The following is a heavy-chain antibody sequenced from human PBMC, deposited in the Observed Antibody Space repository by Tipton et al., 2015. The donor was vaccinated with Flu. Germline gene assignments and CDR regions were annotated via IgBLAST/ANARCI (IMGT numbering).Heavy chain of an antibody. V-gene: IGHV4-59*01. CDR3: ARARAPYYYYAMDV. CDR1: GGSIGSPYY. J-gene: IGHJ6*02. Sequence: TLSLTCSVSGGSIGSPYYWSWIRQPPGKGLEWMGYIYHSGSSNYNPSLKSRLTISVDSSKNQFSLRLTSVTAADTAVYYCARARAPYYYYAMDVWGQGITVTVSS. CDR2: IYHSGSS.